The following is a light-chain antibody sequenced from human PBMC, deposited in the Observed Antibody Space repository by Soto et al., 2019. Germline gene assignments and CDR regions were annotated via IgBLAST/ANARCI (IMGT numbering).Light chain of an antibody. V-gene: IGKV3-20*01. CDR2: GAS. J-gene: IGKJ4*01. Sequence: EIVMTQSPATLSLSPGERATLSCRASESVSTNLAWYQQKAGQAPRLLISGASSRATGIPDRFSGSGSGTDFTLTISRLEPEDFAVYYCQQFSSYPLTFGGGTMV. CDR3: QQFSSYPLT. CDR1: ESVSTN.